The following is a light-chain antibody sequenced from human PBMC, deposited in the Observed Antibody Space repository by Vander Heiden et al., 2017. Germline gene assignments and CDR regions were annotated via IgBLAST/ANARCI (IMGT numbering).Light chain of an antibody. CDR1: RNTVCHQR. V-gene: IGLV10-54*04. Sequence: QAVLTQPPSVSTGWSQTATPACTGHRNTVCHQRPAWLHQHQDHPPNPLSYRKNSRPSGISTRFPASRSGNTASLTITGPQPEDEADYYGTAWDSSLSAVVFGGGTKLTVL. J-gene: IGLJ2*01. CDR3: TAWDSSLSAVV. CDR2: RKN.